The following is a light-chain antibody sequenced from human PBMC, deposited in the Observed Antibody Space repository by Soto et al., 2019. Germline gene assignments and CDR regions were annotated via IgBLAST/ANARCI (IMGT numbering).Light chain of an antibody. J-gene: IGKJ1*01. Sequence: EIVLTQSPGTLSLSPGERAIFSCRASESVTRSCLAWFQQRPGQAPRLLIYGASNRATGIPGRFSGSGSGTDFTLTINRLEPEDVAVYYCHQYGRSPKTFGQGTQVEI. CDR2: GAS. V-gene: IGKV3-20*01. CDR1: ESVTRSC. CDR3: HQYGRSPKT.